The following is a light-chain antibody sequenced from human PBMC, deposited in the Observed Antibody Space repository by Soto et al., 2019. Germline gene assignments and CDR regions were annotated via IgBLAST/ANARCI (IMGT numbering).Light chain of an antibody. J-gene: IGKJ5*01. CDR2: GAS. Sequence: DIQMTQSPSSLSAAIGDRVTITCRVSQSIKNYLNGYQHKPGAAPKLLIFGASNLESGVPSRFSGSGSGTEFTLSISSLQPEDFATYYCQQGYSTTPITFGQGTRLEIK. CDR3: QQGYSTTPIT. V-gene: IGKV1-39*01. CDR1: QSIKNY.